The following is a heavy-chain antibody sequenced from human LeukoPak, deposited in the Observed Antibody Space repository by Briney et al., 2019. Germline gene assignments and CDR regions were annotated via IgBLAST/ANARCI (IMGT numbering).Heavy chain of an antibody. Sequence: KPSGTLSLTCAVSGGSISSSNWWSWVRQPPGKGLGWIGEIYHSGSTNYNPSLKSRVTISVDKSKNQFSLKLSSVTAADTAVYYCARMRIVGAAGFVYWGQGTLVTVSS. J-gene: IGHJ4*02. V-gene: IGHV4-4*02. CDR3: ARMRIVGAAGFVY. CDR1: GGSISSSNW. D-gene: IGHD1-26*01. CDR2: IYHSGST.